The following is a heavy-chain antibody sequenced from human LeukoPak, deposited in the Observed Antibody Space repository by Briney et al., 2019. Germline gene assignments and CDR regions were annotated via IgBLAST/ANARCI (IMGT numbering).Heavy chain of an antibody. D-gene: IGHD3-3*01. V-gene: IGHV4-34*01. CDR3: ARPSYDFWSGYPHWFDP. CDR2: INHSGST. CDR1: GGSFSGYY. J-gene: IGHJ5*02. Sequence: SETLSLTCAVYGGSFSGYYWSWIRQPPGKGLEWIGEINHSGSTNYNPSLKSRVTISVDTSKNQFSLKLSSVTAADTAVYYCARPSYDFWSGYPHWFDPWAREPWSPSPQ.